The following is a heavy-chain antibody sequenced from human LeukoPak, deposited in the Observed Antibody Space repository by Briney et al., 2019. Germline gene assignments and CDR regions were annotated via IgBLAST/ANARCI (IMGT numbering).Heavy chain of an antibody. V-gene: IGHV1-24*01. CDR3: ATDRGSSRSGNWFDP. CDR1: GYTLTVLS. Sequence: GASVKVSCKVSGYTLTVLSMHWVRQAPGKGLEWMGGFDPEDGETIYAQKFQGRVTMTEDTSTDAAYMELSSLRSEDTAVYYCATDRGSSRSGNWFDPWGQGTLVTVSS. J-gene: IGHJ5*02. D-gene: IGHD6-13*01. CDR2: FDPEDGET.